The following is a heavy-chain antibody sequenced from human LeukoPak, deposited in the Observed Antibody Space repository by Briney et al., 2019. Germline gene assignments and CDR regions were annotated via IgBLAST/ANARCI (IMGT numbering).Heavy chain of an antibody. CDR2: IYYSGST. D-gene: IGHD3-9*01. V-gene: IGHV4-59*01. CDR1: GGSISSYY. J-gene: IGHJ5*02. CDR3: ARVLRYFDWSPYNWFDP. Sequence: PSETLSLTCTVSGGSISSYYWSWIRQPPGKGLEWIGYIYYSGSTNYNPSLKSRVTISVDTSKNQFSLKLSSVTAADTAVYYCARVLRYFDWSPYNWFDPWGQGTLVTVSS.